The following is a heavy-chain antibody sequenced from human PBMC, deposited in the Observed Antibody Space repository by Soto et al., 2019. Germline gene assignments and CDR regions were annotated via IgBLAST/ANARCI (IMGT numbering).Heavy chain of an antibody. CDR2: IDWDDDK. D-gene: IGHD1-20*01. J-gene: IGHJ5*02. CDR3: ARTRCMAVGRYKWFDP. CDR1: GFSLSTGGMC. V-gene: IGHV2-70*01. Sequence: VSGPTLVNPTQTLTLTCTFSGFSLSTGGMCVSWIRQPPGKALEWLALIDWDDDKYYSTSLRTRLTVSKDTSKNQVVLTMTNMEPVDTGTYYCARTRCMAVGRYKWFDPWGQGVLVTVS.